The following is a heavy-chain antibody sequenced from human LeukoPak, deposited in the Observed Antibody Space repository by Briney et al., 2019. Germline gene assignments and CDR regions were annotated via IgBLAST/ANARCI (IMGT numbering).Heavy chain of an antibody. CDR3: ARHVEQWLTPFDY. V-gene: IGHV4-59*08. CDR1: GGSISSYY. Sequence: SETLSLTCTVSGGSISSYYWSWIRQPPGKGPEWIGYIYYSGRTNYNPSLKSRVTISVDTSKDQFSLKLTSVTAADTAVYYCARHVEQWLTPFDYWGQGTLVTVSS. J-gene: IGHJ4*02. D-gene: IGHD6-19*01. CDR2: IYYSGRT.